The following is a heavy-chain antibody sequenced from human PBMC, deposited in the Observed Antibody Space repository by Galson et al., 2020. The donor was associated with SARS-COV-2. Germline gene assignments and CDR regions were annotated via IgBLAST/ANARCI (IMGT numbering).Heavy chain of an antibody. CDR2: IDWDDDK. J-gene: IGHJ4*02. Sequence: SGPTLVKPTQTLTLTCTFSGFSLSTSGMCVSWIRQPPGKALEWLARIDWDDDKYYSTSLKTRLTISKDTSKNQVVLTMTNMDPVDTATYYCARTYYGIWTGYYNELDYWGQGTLVTVSS. CDR1: GFSLSTSGMC. CDR3: ARTYYGIWTGYYNELDY. D-gene: IGHD3-9*01. V-gene: IGHV2-70*11.